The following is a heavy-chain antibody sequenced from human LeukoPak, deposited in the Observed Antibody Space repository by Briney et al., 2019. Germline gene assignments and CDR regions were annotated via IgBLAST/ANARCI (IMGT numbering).Heavy chain of an antibody. D-gene: IGHD2-15*01. CDR1: GFTFSDYA. Sequence: GGSLRLSCAASGFTFSDYAMSWVRQAPGKGLEWVSSISSSNSYIYYADSVKGRFTISKDDAKNSLSLHMNSLRSDDTAAYYCALLAYYYYYYMDVWGKGTTVTVSS. CDR2: ISSSNSYI. V-gene: IGHV3-21*04. CDR3: ALLAYYYYYYMDV. J-gene: IGHJ6*03.